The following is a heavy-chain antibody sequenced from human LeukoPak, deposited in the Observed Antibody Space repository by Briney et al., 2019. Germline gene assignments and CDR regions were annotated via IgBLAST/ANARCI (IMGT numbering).Heavy chain of an antibody. D-gene: IGHD3-10*01. V-gene: IGHV3-66*02. CDR1: GFTVSSNY. CDR2: IYSGGST. J-gene: IGHJ4*02. CDR3: ARDSLWFGELLYFDY. Sequence: GGSLRLSCAASGFTVSSNYMSWVRQAPGKGLEWVSVIYSGGSTYYADSVKGRFTISRDNSKNTLHLQMNSLRAEDTAVYYCARDSLWFGELLYFDYWGQGTLVTVSS.